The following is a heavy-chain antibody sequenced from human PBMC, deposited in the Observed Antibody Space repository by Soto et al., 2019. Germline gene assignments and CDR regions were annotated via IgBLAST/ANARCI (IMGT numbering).Heavy chain of an antibody. CDR3: AGYNWNYYFDP. V-gene: IGHV4-61*01. CDR2: IYHSGST. CDR1: GGSVRDGSYY. J-gene: IGHJ5*02. D-gene: IGHD1-7*01. Sequence: SETLSLTCTVSGGSVRDGSYYWAWLRQPPGKGLEWIGHIYHSGSTIYNPSLKSRVTISIDTSKSQFSLNLNSMTAADTAVYYCAGYNWNYYFDPWGQGTLVTVSP.